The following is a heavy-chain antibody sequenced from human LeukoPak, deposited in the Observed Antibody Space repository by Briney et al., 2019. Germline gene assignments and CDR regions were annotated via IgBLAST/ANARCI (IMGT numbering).Heavy chain of an antibody. Sequence: SETLSLTCTVSGDSIRRSSYYWGWIRQPPGKGLEWIGSMYYSGSTYYNPSLKSRVTISVDTSKNQFSLKLSSVTAADTAVYYCARAVGSGSFQTYYYYMDVWGKGTTVTISS. V-gene: IGHV4-39*07. D-gene: IGHD3-10*01. CDR2: MYYSGST. CDR3: ARAVGSGSFQTYYYYMDV. CDR1: GDSIRRSSYY. J-gene: IGHJ6*03.